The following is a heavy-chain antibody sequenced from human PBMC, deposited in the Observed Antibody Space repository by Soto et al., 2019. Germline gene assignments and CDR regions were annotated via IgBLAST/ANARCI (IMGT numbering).Heavy chain of an antibody. J-gene: IGHJ4*02. CDR2: IYYSGST. V-gene: IGHV4-59*01. CDR1: GGSIRSYY. CDR3: ASARSVGHFDY. D-gene: IGHD2-2*01. Sequence: SETLSLTCTFSGGSIRSYYWSWIRQPPGKGLEWIGYIYYSGSTNYNPSLKSRVTISVDTSKNQFSLKLSSVTAADTAVYYCASARSVGHFDYWGQGTLVTVSS.